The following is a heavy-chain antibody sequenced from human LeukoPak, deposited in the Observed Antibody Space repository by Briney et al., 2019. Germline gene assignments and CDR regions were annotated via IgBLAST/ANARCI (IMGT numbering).Heavy chain of an antibody. CDR2: ISWNGGSI. Sequence: GGSLRLSCAASGFTFDDYAMHWVRQAPGKGLEWVSGISWNGGSIGYADSVKGRFTISRDNAKNSLYLQMNSLRAEDTALYYCAKSHYYGSGSYLAYWGQGTLVTVSS. CDR1: GFTFDDYA. D-gene: IGHD3-10*01. J-gene: IGHJ4*02. V-gene: IGHV3-9*01. CDR3: AKSHYYGSGSYLAY.